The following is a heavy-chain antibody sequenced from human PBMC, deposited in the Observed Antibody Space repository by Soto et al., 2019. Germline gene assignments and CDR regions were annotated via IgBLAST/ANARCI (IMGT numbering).Heavy chain of an antibody. CDR2: ISSSSSYT. CDR1: GLTFSDYY. J-gene: IGHJ2*01. Sequence: QVQLVESGGDLVKPGGSLRLSCAASGLTFSDYYMSWIRQAPGKGLEWVSYISSSSSYTNYADSVKGRFTISRDNAKNSLYLQMNSLRAEDTAVYYCARDPYGDAWYFDLWGRGTLVTVSS. V-gene: IGHV3-11*06. D-gene: IGHD4-17*01. CDR3: ARDPYGDAWYFDL.